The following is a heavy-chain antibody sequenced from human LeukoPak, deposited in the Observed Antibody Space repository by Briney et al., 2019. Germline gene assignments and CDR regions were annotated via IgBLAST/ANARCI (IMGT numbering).Heavy chain of an antibody. CDR1: GYTFTGYY. J-gene: IGHJ6*02. CDR2: INPNSGGT. CDR3: ASDTVTYYYYGMDV. D-gene: IGHD4-17*01. Sequence: ASVKVSCKASGYTFTGYYMHRVRQAPGQGLEWMGWINPNSGGTNYAQKFQGRVTMTRDTSISTAYMELSRLRSDDTAVYYCASDTVTYYYYGMDVWGQGTTVTVSS. V-gene: IGHV1-2*02.